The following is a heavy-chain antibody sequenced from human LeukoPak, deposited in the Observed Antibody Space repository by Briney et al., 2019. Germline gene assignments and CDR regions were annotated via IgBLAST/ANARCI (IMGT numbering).Heavy chain of an antibody. V-gene: IGHV1-69*05. J-gene: IGHJ4*02. Sequence: GASVKVSCKASGGTFSSYAISWVRQAPGQGLEWLGGIIPIFGTANYAQKFQGRVTITTDESTSTAYMELSSLRSEDTAVYYCASYSIGSSGYHYTFDYWGQGTLVTVSS. D-gene: IGHD3-22*01. CDR3: ASYSIGSSGYHYTFDY. CDR2: IIPIFGTA. CDR1: GGTFSSYA.